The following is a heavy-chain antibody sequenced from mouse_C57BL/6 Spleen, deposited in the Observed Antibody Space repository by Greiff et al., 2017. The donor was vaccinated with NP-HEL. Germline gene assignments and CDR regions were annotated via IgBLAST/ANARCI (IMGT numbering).Heavy chain of an antibody. J-gene: IGHJ3*01. CDR1: GFNIKDYY. Sequence: VHVKQSGAELVRPGASVKLSCTASGFNIKDYYMHWVKQRPEQGLEWIGRIDPEDGDTEYAPKFQGKATMTADTSSNTAYLQLSSLTSEDTAVYYCTTDYYDAWFAYWGQGTLVTVSA. D-gene: IGHD2-4*01. CDR2: IDPEDGDT. CDR3: TTDYYDAWFAY. V-gene: IGHV14-1*01.